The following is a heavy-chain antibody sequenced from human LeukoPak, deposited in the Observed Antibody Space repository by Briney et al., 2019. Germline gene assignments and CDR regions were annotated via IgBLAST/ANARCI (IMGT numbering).Heavy chain of an antibody. CDR1: GGSISSYY. Sequence: PSETLSLTCTVSGGSISSYYWSWIRQPAGKGLEWIGRIYTSGSTNYNPSLKSRVTMSVDTSKNQFSLKLSSVTAADTAVYYCARGYTYYGILTGYLQYYFDYWGQGTLVTVSS. CDR3: ARGYTYYGILTGYLQYYFDY. CDR2: IYTSGST. D-gene: IGHD3-9*01. V-gene: IGHV4-4*07. J-gene: IGHJ4*02.